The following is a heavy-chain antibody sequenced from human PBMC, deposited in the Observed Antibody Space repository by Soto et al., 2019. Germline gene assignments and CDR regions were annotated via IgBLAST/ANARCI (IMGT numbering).Heavy chain of an antibody. CDR1: GFTFSSYV. D-gene: IGHD1-26*01. CDR3: AKGDEWELHSNFDY. V-gene: IGHV3-23*01. CDR2: ISGSGGST. Sequence: GGSLRLSCAASGFTFSSYVMTWVRQAPGKGLEWVSSISGSGGSTYYADSVKGRFTISRDNSKNTLYLQMNSLRAEDTAVYYCAKGDEWELHSNFDYWGQGTLVTVSS. J-gene: IGHJ4*02.